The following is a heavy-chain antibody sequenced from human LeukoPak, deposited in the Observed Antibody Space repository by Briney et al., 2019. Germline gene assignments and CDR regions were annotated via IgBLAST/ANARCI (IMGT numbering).Heavy chain of an antibody. CDR2: VNSVGSST. J-gene: IGHJ4*02. D-gene: IGHD1-26*01. CDR3: AQDSILWVVVAISFFDY. CDR1: GFTFSNYW. V-gene: IGHV3-74*01. Sequence: PGGSLRLSCAASGFTFSNYWMHWVRRAPGKGLVWVSYVNSVGSSTSYADSVKGRFTSSRDNSKNTLYLQMNSLRPEDEAAYYRAQDSILWVVVAISFFDYWGQGTLVTVSS.